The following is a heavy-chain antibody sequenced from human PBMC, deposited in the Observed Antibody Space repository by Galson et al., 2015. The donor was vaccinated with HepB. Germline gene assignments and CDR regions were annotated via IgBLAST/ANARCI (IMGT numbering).Heavy chain of an antibody. CDR1: GYTFTSYY. Sequence: SVKVSCKASGYTFTSYYMHWVRQAPGQGLEWMGIINPSGGSTSYAQKFQGRVTMTRDTSTSTVYMELSSLRSEDTAVYYCARDPHDPRWSGYQVPYYYYGMDVWGQGTTVTVSS. CDR3: ARDPHDPRWSGYQVPYYYYGMDV. V-gene: IGHV1-46*01. CDR2: INPSGGST. J-gene: IGHJ6*02. D-gene: IGHD3-3*01.